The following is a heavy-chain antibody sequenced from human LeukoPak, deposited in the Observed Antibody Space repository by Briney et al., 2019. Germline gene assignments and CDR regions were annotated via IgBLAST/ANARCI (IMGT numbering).Heavy chain of an antibody. J-gene: IGHJ4*02. Sequence: GGSLRLSCAVSGLTFSNYWMHWVRQAPGKGLVWVSRISNDGSSTSYADSVKGRFTISRDNAKNTLYLQMNSLRAEDTAVYYCARDLTWAHMIVVVINGGAFDYWGQGTLVTVSS. V-gene: IGHV3-74*01. CDR3: ARDLTWAHMIVVVINGGAFDY. D-gene: IGHD3-22*01. CDR2: ISNDGSST. CDR1: GLTFSNYW.